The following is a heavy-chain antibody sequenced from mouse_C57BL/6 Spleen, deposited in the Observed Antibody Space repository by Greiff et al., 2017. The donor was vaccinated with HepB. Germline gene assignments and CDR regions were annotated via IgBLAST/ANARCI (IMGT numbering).Heavy chain of an antibody. CDR3: ARDGYDGTWFAY. J-gene: IGHJ3*01. CDR1: GFNIKDYY. V-gene: IGHV14-2*01. D-gene: IGHD2-2*01. CDR2: IDPEDGET. Sequence: VQLQQSGAELVKPGASVKLSCTASGFNIKDYYMHWVKQRTEQGLEWIGRIDPEDGETKSAPKFQGKATITADTSSNTAYLQLSSLTSEDTAVYYCARDGYDGTWFAYWGQGTLVTVSA.